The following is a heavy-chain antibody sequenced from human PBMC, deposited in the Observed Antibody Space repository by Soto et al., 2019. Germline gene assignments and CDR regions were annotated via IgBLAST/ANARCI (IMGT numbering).Heavy chain of an antibody. D-gene: IGHD3-3*01. CDR2: INHSGST. CDR1: GGSFSGYY. CDR3: AREPYDFWSGYYRYNWFDP. J-gene: IGHJ5*02. Sequence: SETLSLTCAVYGGSFSGYYWSWIRQPPGKGLEWIGEINHSGSTNYNPSLKSRVTISVDTSKNQFSLKLSSVTAADTAVYYCAREPYDFWSGYYRYNWFDPWGQGTLVTVSS. V-gene: IGHV4-34*01.